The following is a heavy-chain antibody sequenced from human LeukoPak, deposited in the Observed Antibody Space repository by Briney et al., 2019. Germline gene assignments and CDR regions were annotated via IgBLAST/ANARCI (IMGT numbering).Heavy chain of an antibody. CDR2: ISYDGSNK. Sequence: GGSLRLSCAASGFTFSSYAMHWVRQAPGKGLEWVAVISYDGSNKYYADSVKGRFTISRDNSKNTLYLQMNSLRAEDTAVYYCAREGLRYFDWGQVSYFDYWGQGTLVTVSS. V-gene: IGHV3-30*04. D-gene: IGHD3-9*01. CDR1: GFTFSSYA. J-gene: IGHJ4*02. CDR3: AREGLRYFDWGQVSYFDY.